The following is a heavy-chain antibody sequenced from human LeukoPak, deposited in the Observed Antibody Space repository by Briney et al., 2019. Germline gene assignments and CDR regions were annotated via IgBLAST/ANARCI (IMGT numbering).Heavy chain of an antibody. CDR1: GFTFSDYY. CDR2: ISSRSSYT. CDR3: ARGYNYPDY. Sequence: GGSLRLSCAASGFTFSDYYMNWIRQAPGKGPEWVSYISSRSSYTNYADSVKGRFTISRDNAKNSLYLQMNSLRAEDTALYYCARGYNYPDYWGQGTLLTVSS. D-gene: IGHD5-24*01. V-gene: IGHV3-11*03. J-gene: IGHJ4*02.